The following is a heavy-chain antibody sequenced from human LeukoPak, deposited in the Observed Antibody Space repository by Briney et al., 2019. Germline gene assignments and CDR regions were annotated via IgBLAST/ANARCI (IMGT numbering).Heavy chain of an antibody. D-gene: IGHD3-10*01. V-gene: IGHV3-7*01. Sequence: GGSLRLSCAASGFTFSYYWMYWVRQAPGKGREWVASIKLDGSEQYYLGSVKGRFTISRDNARNSLYLQMNSLRAEDTAMYYCARDSPRGWSMNVWGKGTTVTVSS. J-gene: IGHJ6*03. CDR1: GFTFSYYW. CDR3: ARDSPRGWSMNV. CDR2: IKLDGSEQ.